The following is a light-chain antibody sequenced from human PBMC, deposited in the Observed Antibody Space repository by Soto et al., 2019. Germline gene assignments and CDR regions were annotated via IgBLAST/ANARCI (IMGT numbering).Light chain of an antibody. CDR3: CSLARSGTDV. CDR1: SSDVGSYNS. CDR2: EVS. V-gene: IGLV2-23*02. Sequence: QSALTQPASVSGSPGQSITISCTGTSSDVGSYNSISWYQEHPGKAPKVLIYEVSERPSGVSDRFSGSKSGNTASLTISGLQAEDEADYYCCSLARSGTDVFGTGTKLTVL. J-gene: IGLJ1*01.